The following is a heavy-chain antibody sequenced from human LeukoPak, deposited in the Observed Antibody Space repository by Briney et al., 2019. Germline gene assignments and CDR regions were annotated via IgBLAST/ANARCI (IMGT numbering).Heavy chain of an antibody. CDR3: AKDVGRGRAVGLFDY. D-gene: IGHD5-12*01. V-gene: IGHV3-23*01. CDR2: ISGSGGST. Sequence: GGSLRLSCAASGFTFSKYWMYWVRQAPGKGLEWVSAISGSGGSTYYADSVKGRFTISRDNSKNTLYLQMNSLRAEDTAVYYCAKDVGRGRAVGLFDYWGQGTLVTVSS. CDR1: GFTFSKYW. J-gene: IGHJ4*02.